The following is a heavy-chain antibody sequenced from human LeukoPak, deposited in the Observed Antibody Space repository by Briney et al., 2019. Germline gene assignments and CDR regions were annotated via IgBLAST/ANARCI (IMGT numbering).Heavy chain of an antibody. Sequence: ASVKVSCKASGYSFTKYKMHWVRQAPGHGLDWMGIINPSDGWTSYAQNFQGRVTMTRDTSTSTVYMELSSLRSEDTAVYYCARDSSNWSTDVWGQGTTVTVSS. CDR1: GYSFTKYK. D-gene: IGHD6-13*01. V-gene: IGHV1-46*01. CDR2: INPSDGWT. J-gene: IGHJ6*02. CDR3: ARDSSNWSTDV.